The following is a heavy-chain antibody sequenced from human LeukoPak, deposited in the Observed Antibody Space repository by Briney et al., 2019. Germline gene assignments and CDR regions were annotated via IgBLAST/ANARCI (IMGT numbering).Heavy chain of an antibody. V-gene: IGHV1-18*01. Sequence: ASVKVSCKASGYTFTSYGISWVRQAPGQGLEWMGWISAYNGNTNYAQKLQGRVTMTTDTSTSTAYMELRSLRSDDTAMYYCARVIGDIVVVPAAISPWGQGTPVTVSS. CDR3: ARVIGDIVVVPAAISP. CDR2: ISAYNGNT. CDR1: GYTFTSYG. D-gene: IGHD2-2*02. J-gene: IGHJ5*02.